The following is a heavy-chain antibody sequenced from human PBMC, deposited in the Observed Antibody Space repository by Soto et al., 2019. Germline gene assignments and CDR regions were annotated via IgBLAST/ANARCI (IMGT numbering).Heavy chain of an antibody. CDR1: GFTVSSNY. J-gene: IGHJ4*02. Sequence: EVQLVESGGGLVQPGGSLRLSCAASGFTVSSNYMTWVRQAPGKGLEYVSAISSNGGSTYYANSVKGRFTISRDNSKNTLYLQMGSRRAEDMAVYYCARGFGWLDYWGQGTLVTVSS. V-gene: IGHV3-64*01. D-gene: IGHD6-19*01. CDR2: ISSNGGST. CDR3: ARGFGWLDY.